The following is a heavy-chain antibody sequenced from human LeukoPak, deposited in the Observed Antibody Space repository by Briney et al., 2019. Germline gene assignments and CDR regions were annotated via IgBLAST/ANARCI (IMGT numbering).Heavy chain of an antibody. CDR3: ANSYGDYVSYFDY. D-gene: IGHD4-17*01. J-gene: IGHJ4*02. Sequence: GGSLRLSCAASGFTSSSYAMSWVRQAPGKGLEWVSAISGSGGSTYYADSVKGRFTISRDNSKNTLYLQMNSLRAEDTAVYYCANSYGDYVSYFDYWGQGTLVTVSS. V-gene: IGHV3-23*01. CDR1: GFTSSSYA. CDR2: ISGSGGST.